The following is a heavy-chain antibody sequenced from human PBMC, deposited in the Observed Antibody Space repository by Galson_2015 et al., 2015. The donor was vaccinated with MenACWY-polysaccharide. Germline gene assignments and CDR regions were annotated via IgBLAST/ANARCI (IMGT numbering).Heavy chain of an antibody. D-gene: IGHD2-2*02. CDR2: ISGSGGST. V-gene: IGHV3-23*01. J-gene: IGHJ3*02. CDR3: AKDIYEADDAFDI. Sequence: SLRLSCAASGFTFSSYGMHWVRQAPGKGLEWVSAISGSGGSTYYADSVKGRFTISRDNSKNTPYLQMNSLRAEDTAVYYCAKDIYEADDAFDIWGQGTMVTVSS. CDR1: GFTFSSYG.